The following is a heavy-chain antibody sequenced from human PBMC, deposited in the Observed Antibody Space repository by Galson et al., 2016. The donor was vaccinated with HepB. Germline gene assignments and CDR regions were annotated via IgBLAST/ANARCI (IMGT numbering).Heavy chain of an antibody. V-gene: IGHV3-74*01. D-gene: IGHD6-19*01. J-gene: IGHJ3*02. CDR1: GFTFSSDW. CDR3: SRARFSSGKTDAFDI. Sequence: SLRLSCAASGFTFSSDWMHWVRQAPGKGLVWVSRINSDGSSTSYADSVKDRFTISIDNAKNTLYLQMNILRAEDPAVYYCSRARFSSGKTDAFDICGQGTMVTVSS. CDR2: INSDGSST.